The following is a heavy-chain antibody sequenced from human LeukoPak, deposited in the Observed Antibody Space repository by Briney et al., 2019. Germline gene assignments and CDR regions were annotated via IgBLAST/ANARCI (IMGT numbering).Heavy chain of an antibody. CDR1: GGSINSYY. D-gene: IGHD1-26*01. J-gene: IGHJ6*02. Sequence: SETLSLTRSVSGGSINSYYWSWIRRPPGKGLEWIGYIYYNGNTNYSHSLKSRVTMSVDTSKNLFSLKVSSVTAADTAVYYCARGRSNYYGMDVWGQGTTVTVSS. CDR2: IYYNGNT. V-gene: IGHV4-59*01. CDR3: ARGRSNYYGMDV.